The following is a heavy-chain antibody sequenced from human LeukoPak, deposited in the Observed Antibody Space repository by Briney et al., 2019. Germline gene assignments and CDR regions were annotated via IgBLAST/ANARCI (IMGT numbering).Heavy chain of an antibody. V-gene: IGHV3-53*01. CDR3: ARRGLYSSGWPRYDGFDI. D-gene: IGHD6-19*01. J-gene: IGHJ3*02. Sequence: PGGSLRLSCVASGLTVSSNYMTWVRQAPGKGLQWVSDIYSGGNTYHADSVKGRFTLSRDNSKNTLYLQMNSLRAEDTAVYYCARRGLYSSGWPRYDGFDIWGQGTMVTVSA. CDR1: GLTVSSNY. CDR2: IYSGGNT.